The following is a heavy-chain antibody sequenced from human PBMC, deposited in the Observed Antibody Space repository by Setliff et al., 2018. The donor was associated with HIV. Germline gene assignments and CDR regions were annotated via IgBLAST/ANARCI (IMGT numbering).Heavy chain of an antibody. CDR1: GGIISSDSFF. Sequence: SETLSLTCTVSGGIISSDSFFWSWIRQPAGKGLEWIGHISATGSTNYNPSLKSRVTMSLDTSKNQFSLNLNSVTAADAAVYFCARAREGWKPFAFDYWGQGTLVTVS. D-gene: IGHD1-1*01. J-gene: IGHJ4*02. CDR3: ARAREGWKPFAFDY. V-gene: IGHV4-61*09. CDR2: ISATGST.